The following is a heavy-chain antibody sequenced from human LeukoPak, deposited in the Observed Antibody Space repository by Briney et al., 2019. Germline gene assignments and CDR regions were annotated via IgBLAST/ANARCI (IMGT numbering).Heavy chain of an antibody. V-gene: IGHV3-30*18. D-gene: IGHD3-3*01. J-gene: IGHJ4*02. CDR2: ISYDGSNK. Sequence: GGTLRLSCAAYGFTFSNYGMHWVRQAPGKGLEWVAVISYDGSNKYYADYVRGRFTISRDNSKNTLYLQMNSLRAEDTAVYYCAKDPATYYDFWSGPHNYFDYWGQGTLVTVSS. CDR3: AKDPATYYDFWSGPHNYFDY. CDR1: GFTFSNYG.